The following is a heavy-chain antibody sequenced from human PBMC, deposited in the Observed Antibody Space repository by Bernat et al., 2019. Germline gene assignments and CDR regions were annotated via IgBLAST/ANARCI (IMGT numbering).Heavy chain of an antibody. D-gene: IGHD1-20*01. CDR2: ISGSGGST. CDR3: AKDSRISGPTPSSFDN. V-gene: IGHV3-23*01. Sequence: EVQLLESGGGLVQPGGSLRLSCAASGFSFSTYAMSWVRQAPGKGLEWVSHISGSGGSTYYADSVKGRFTISRDNPKNTLYLQMNSLRVEDTAIYYCAKDSRISGPTPSSFDNWGQGTLVTVSS. CDR1: GFSFSTYA. J-gene: IGHJ4*02.